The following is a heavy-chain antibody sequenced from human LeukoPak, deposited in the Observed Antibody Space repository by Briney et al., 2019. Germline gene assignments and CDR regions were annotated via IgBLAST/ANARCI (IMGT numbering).Heavy chain of an antibody. J-gene: IGHJ6*04. D-gene: IGHD3-10*01. CDR3: AKSSSGSYSHGMDV. Sequence: GGSLRLSCAASGFTFSTYAMSWVRQAPGKGLEWVSAISGSAGSTYYADSVKGRFTISRDNSKNTLYLQMNSLRAEDTAVYYCAKSSSGSYSHGMDVWGKGTTVTVSS. V-gene: IGHV3-23*01. CDR1: GFTFSTYA. CDR2: ISGSAGST.